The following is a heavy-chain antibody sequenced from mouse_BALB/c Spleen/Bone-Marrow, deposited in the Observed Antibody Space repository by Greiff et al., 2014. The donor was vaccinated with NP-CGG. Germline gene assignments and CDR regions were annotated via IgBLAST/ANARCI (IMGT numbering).Heavy chain of an antibody. CDR3: NAHITTVSY. Sequence: VQLQQPGAELVRSGASVKLSCTASGFNIKDYYMHWVKQRPEQGLEWIGWIDPENGDTEYVPKFQGKATMTADTSSNTAYLQLSSLTSEDTAVHYCNAHITTVSYWGQGTTLTVSS. CDR1: GFNIKDYY. CDR2: IDPENGDT. V-gene: IGHV14-4*02. J-gene: IGHJ2*01. D-gene: IGHD1-1*01.